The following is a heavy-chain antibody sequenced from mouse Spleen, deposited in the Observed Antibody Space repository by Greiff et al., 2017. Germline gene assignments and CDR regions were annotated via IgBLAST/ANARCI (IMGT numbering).Heavy chain of an antibody. D-gene: IGHD2-1*01. J-gene: IGHJ2*01. V-gene: IGHV5-9-3*01. CDR2: ISSGGSYT. CDR3: ARQYGNLYYFDY. Sequence: EVHLVESGGGLVKPGGSLKLSCAASGFTFSSYAMSWVRQTPEKRLEWVATISSGGSYTYYPDSVKGRFTISRDNAKNTLYLQMSSLRSEDTAMYYCARQYGNLYYFDYWGQGTTLTVSS. CDR1: GFTFSSYA.